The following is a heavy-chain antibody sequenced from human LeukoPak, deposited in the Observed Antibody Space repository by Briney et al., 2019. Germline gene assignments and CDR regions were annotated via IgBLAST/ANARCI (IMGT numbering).Heavy chain of an antibody. J-gene: IGHJ3*02. Sequence: ASLKVSCKASGYTFNTYDINWVRQATGQGLEWMGWMNPKSGNTGYAQKFQGRVTITRNTSISTAYMEVSSLRSEDTAVYYCARGGRFLEWTPRAFDIWGQGTMVTVSS. CDR2: MNPKSGNT. CDR1: GYTFNTYD. V-gene: IGHV1-8*03. CDR3: ARGGRFLEWTPRAFDI. D-gene: IGHD3-3*01.